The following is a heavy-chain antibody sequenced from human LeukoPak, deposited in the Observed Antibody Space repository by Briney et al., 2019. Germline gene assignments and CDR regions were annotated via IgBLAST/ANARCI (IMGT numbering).Heavy chain of an antibody. J-gene: IGHJ5*02. CDR2: IYTSGST. CDR1: GGSISSGSYY. D-gene: IGHD6-13*01. Sequence: SETLSLTCTVSGGSISSGSYYWSWIRQPAGKGLEWIGRIYTSGSTNYNPSLKSRVTISVDTSKNQFSLKLSSVTAADTAVYYCAREEQLVRSWFDPWGQGTLVTVSS. V-gene: IGHV4-61*02. CDR3: AREEQLVRSWFDP.